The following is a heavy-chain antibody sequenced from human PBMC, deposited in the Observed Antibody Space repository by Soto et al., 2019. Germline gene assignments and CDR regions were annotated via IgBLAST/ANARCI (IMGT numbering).Heavy chain of an antibody. CDR1: GFTFGSYA. CDR3: AKALRPSLIIFYDMDV. V-gene: IGHV3-23*01. J-gene: IGHJ6*03. D-gene: IGHD2-2*01. Sequence: EVQLLESGGGLVQPGGSLRLSCVVSGFTFGSYAMSWVRQAPEKGPEWVAILGGNGFTTYYADSVKGRFTISGDKPKSTLFLHMNSLRADDTGVYYCAKALRPSLIIFYDMDVWGRGTSVTVSS. CDR2: LGGNGFTT.